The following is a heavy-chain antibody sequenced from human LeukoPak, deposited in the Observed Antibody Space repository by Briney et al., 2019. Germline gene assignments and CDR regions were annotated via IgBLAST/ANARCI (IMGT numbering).Heavy chain of an antibody. V-gene: IGHV3-53*01. CDR1: GFTFSSSA. Sequence: GGSLRLSCAASGFTFSSSAMSWVRQAPGKGLEWVSVIYSGGSTYYADSVKGRFTISRDNSKNTLYLQMNSLRAEDTAVYYCARVADSSGYLDYWGQGTLATVSS. CDR3: ARVADSSGYLDY. D-gene: IGHD3-22*01. J-gene: IGHJ4*02. CDR2: IYSGGST.